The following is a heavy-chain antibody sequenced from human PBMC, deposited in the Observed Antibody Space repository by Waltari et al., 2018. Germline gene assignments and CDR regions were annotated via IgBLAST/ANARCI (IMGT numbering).Heavy chain of an antibody. CDR2: ISPSDSDT. Sequence: EVQLVQSGAEVKKSGESLKISCRVSGITFKIYWIAWVRQKPGKGLEWMGAISPSDSDTRYRPSFERQVTISADQSINAAYLQWSSLQASDTALYFCANLPTPYDGIPYVDSWGQGTRVTVSS. V-gene: IGHV5-51*01. CDR3: ANLPTPYDGIPYVDS. J-gene: IGHJ4*02. D-gene: IGHD2-21*01. CDR1: GITFKIYW.